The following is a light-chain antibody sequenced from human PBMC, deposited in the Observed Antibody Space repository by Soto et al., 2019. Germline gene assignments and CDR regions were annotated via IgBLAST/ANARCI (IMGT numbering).Light chain of an antibody. CDR2: EVS. Sequence: QSALTQPASVSGSPGQSITISCTGTSSDVGGYNYVSWYQQHPGKAPKLMIYEVSNRPSGVSNRFSGSKSGNTASLTISGLQAEDGADYYCSSYTSSSPLVVFGGGTQLTVL. CDR1: SSDVGGYNY. CDR3: SSYTSSSPLVV. V-gene: IGLV2-14*01. J-gene: IGLJ2*01.